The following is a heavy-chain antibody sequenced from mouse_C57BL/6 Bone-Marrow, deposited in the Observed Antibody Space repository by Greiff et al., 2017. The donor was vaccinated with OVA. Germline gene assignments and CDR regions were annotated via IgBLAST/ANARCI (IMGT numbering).Heavy chain of an antibody. J-gene: IGHJ2*01. CDR1: GYTFTSYW. V-gene: IGHV1-59*01. CDR2: IDPSDSYT. Sequence: QVQLKQPGAELVRPGTSVKLSCKASGYTFTSYWMHWVKQRPGQGLEWIGVIDPSDSYTNYNQKFKGKATLTVDTSSSTAYMQLSSLTSEDSAVYYCARLLDYWGQGTTLTVSS. CDR3: ARLLDY.